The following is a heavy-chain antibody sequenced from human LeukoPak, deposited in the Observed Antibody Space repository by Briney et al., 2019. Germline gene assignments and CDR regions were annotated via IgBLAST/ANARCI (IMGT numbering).Heavy chain of an antibody. Sequence: SVKVSCKASGGTFSSYAISWVRQAPGQGLEWMGGIIPIFGTANYAQKFQGRVTITADESTSTAYMELSSLRSEDTAVYYCARAVEYSSGWYNPHFDYWGQGTLVTVSS. D-gene: IGHD6-19*01. CDR2: IIPIFGTA. J-gene: IGHJ4*02. CDR3: ARAVEYSSGWYNPHFDY. CDR1: GGTFSSYA. V-gene: IGHV1-69*13.